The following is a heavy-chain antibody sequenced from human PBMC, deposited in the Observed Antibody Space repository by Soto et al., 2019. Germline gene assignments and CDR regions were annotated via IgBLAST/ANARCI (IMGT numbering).Heavy chain of an antibody. CDR2: ISGNGDSI. CDR1: GFTFSSYA. J-gene: IGHJ4*02. Sequence: EVQLLESGGGLVQPGESLRLSCAASGFTFSSYATSWVRQAPGKGLEWVSSISGNGDSIYYADSVKGRFTISRDNSKNTLYLQMNSLRAEDTAVYYCAKVGTWTYLDYWGQGTLVTVSS. D-gene: IGHD1-1*01. CDR3: AKVGTWTYLDY. V-gene: IGHV3-23*01.